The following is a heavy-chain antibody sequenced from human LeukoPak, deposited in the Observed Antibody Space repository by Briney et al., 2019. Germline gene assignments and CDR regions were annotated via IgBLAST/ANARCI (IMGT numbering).Heavy chain of an antibody. J-gene: IGHJ5*02. CDR3: ARDLRSDSNWFDP. CDR1: GYTFTSYY. Sequence: GASVKVSCKASGYTFTSYYIHWVRQAPGQGLEWMGMINPSGGSTSYAQKFQGRVTVTRDTSTSTVYMELSSLTSEDTAVYYCARDLRSDSNWFDPWGQGTLVTVSS. V-gene: IGHV1-46*01. D-gene: IGHD1-26*01. CDR2: INPSGGST.